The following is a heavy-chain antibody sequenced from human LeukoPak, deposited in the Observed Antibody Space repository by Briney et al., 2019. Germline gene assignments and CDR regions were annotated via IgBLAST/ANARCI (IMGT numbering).Heavy chain of an antibody. V-gene: IGHV3-30*02. Sequence: GGSLRLSCAASGFTFSSYGMHWVRQAPGKGLEWVAFIRYDGSNKYYADSVKGRFTISRDNSKNTLYLKMNSLRAEDTAVYYCAKGVSGSYPALDAFDIWGQGTMVTVSS. CDR1: GFTFSSYG. CDR3: AKGVSGSYPALDAFDI. D-gene: IGHD1-26*01. J-gene: IGHJ3*02. CDR2: IRYDGSNK.